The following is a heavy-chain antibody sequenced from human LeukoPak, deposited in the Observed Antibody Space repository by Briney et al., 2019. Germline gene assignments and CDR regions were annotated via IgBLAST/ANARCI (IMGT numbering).Heavy chain of an antibody. D-gene: IGHD4-17*01. CDR2: IKPDGNRK. V-gene: IGHV3-7*03. Sequence: PGGSLRLSCAASGFTFSSYAMHWVRQAPGKGLEWVANIKPDGNRKYYVDSVKGRFTISRDNAKNSLYLQMNSLRAEDTAVYYCARDQSSGDYAGGVDYWGQGTLVTVSS. CDR3: ARDQSSGDYAGGVDY. J-gene: IGHJ4*02. CDR1: GFTFSSYA.